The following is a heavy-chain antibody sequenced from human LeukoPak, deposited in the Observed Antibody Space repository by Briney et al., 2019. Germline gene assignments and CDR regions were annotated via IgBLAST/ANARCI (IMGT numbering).Heavy chain of an antibody. CDR1: GCSISSYY. V-gene: IGHV4-59*01. CDR2: IYYSGST. D-gene: IGHD3-22*01. J-gene: IGHJ4*02. CDR3: ARVVDYYDSSGYYDY. Sequence: ETLSLTCTVSGCSISSYYWSWIRQPPGKGLEWIGYIYYSGSTNYKPSLKSRVNITVDTYKNQFSLKLSSVTDADTAVYYCARVVDYYDSSGYYDYWGQGTLVTVSS.